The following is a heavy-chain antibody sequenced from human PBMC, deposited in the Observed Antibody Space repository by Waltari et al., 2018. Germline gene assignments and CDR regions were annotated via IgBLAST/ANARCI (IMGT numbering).Heavy chain of an antibody. Sequence: QVQLVESGGGVVQPGGSLRLSCAACGFTFRSYGMHWGRQAPGKGLEWVAFIRYDGSNKYYADSVKGRFTISRDNSKNTLYLQMNSLRAEDTAVYYCAKGGTSYYYYYMDVWGKGTTVTISS. J-gene: IGHJ6*03. CDR3: AKGGTSYYYYYMDV. CDR1: GFTFRSYG. CDR2: IRYDGSNK. V-gene: IGHV3-30*02. D-gene: IGHD1-7*01.